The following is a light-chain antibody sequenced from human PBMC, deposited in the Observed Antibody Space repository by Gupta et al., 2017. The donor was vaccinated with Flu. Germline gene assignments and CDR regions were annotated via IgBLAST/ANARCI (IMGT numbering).Light chain of an antibody. V-gene: IGKV1-33*01. J-gene: IGKJ4*01. CDR1: QDINKF. CDR3: QQYANGPLT. CDR2: DTS. Sequence: VTITCQASQDINKFLNWYRQKPGKAPNILIFDTSNLEAGVPSRFSGSGTGTVFTFTINSLQPEDVATYYCQQYANGPLTFGGGTKVEI.